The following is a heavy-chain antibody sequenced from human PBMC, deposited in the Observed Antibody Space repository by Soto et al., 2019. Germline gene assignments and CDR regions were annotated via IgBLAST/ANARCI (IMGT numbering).Heavy chain of an antibody. V-gene: IGHV4-59*01. CDR1: GGSISSYY. D-gene: IGHD5-12*01. CDR3: ARAEADIVATIYFDY. J-gene: IGHJ4*02. CDR2: IYYSGST. Sequence: PSETLSLTCTVSGGSISSYYWSWIRQPPGKGLEWIGYIYYSGSTNYNPSLKSRVTISVDTSKNQFSLKLSSVTAADTAVYYCARAEADIVATIYFDYWGQGTLVTVSS.